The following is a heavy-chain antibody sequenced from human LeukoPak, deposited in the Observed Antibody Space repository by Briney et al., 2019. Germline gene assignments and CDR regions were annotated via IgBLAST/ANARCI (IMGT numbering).Heavy chain of an antibody. D-gene: IGHD3-10*01. J-gene: IGHJ4*02. CDR2: IYTSGST. CDR1: GYSISSGYY. CDR3: ARISRGSFGELFNPYLFDY. V-gene: IGHV4-38-2*02. Sequence: PSETLSLTCTVSGYSISSGYYWGWIRQPPGKGLEWIGRIYTSGSTNYNPSLKSRVTISVDTSKNQFSLKLSSVTAADTAVYYCARISRGSFGELFNPYLFDYWGQGTLVTVSS.